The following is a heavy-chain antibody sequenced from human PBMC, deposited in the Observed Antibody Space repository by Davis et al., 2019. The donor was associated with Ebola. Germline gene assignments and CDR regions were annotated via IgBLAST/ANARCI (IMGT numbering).Heavy chain of an antibody. CDR3: ARDRPLDFFFGDYYGMDV. D-gene: IGHD3-16*01. Sequence: GESLKISCAASGFTFNSYVMSWVRQAPGKGLEWVSSISSDSDYIYYADSAKGRFTISRGNAKNSLYLQMNSLRAEDTAVYYCARDRPLDFFFGDYYGMDVWGQGTTVTVSS. CDR1: GFTFNSYV. J-gene: IGHJ6*02. V-gene: IGHV3-21*01. CDR2: ISSDSDYI.